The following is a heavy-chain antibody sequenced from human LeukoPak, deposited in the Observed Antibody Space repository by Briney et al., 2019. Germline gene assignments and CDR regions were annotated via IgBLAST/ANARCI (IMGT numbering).Heavy chain of an antibody. CDR1: GYTFTGYY. V-gene: IGHV1-2*02. D-gene: IGHD2-15*01. CDR3: ARVGYCSGGSCCNWFDP. J-gene: IGHJ5*02. Sequence: ASVKVSCKASGYTFTGYYMHWVRQAPGQGLEWMGWINPNSGGTNYAQKFQGRVTMTRDTSISTAYMELSRLRSDDTAVYYCARVGYCSGGSCCNWFDPWGQGTLVTVSS. CDR2: INPNSGGT.